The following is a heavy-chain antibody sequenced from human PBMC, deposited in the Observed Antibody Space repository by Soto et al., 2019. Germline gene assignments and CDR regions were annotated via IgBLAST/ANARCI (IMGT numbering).Heavy chain of an antibody. CDR1: GFTFSSYA. V-gene: IGHV3-23*01. CDR3: AKGLDIWGSYRYVPFDI. J-gene: IGHJ3*02. D-gene: IGHD3-16*02. CDR2: ISGSGGST. Sequence: GGSLRLSCAASGFTFSSYAMSWVRQAPGKGLEWVSAISGSGGSTYYADSVKGRFTISRDNSKNTLYLQMNSLRAEDTAVYYCAKGLDIWGSYRYVPFDIWGKGTMVTVSS.